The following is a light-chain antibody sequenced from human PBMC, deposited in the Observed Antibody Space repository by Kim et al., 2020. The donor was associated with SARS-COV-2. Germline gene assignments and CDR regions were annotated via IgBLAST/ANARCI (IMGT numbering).Light chain of an antibody. CDR3: QVWDSSSDPVV. CDR2: YDS. J-gene: IGLJ2*01. Sequence: APGKTGRITCGGNNIGSKSVHWYQQKPGQAPVLVIYYDSDRPSGIPERFSGSNSGNTATLTISRVEAGDEADYYCQVWDSSSDPVVFGGGTQLTVL. V-gene: IGLV3-21*04. CDR1: NIGSKS.